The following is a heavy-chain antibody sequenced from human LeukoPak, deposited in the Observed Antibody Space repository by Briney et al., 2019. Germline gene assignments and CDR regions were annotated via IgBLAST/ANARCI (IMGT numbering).Heavy chain of an antibody. J-gene: IGHJ4*02. V-gene: IGHV4-34*01. Sequence: SETLSLTCAVYGGSFSGYYWSWIRQPPGKGLEWIGEINHSGSTNYNPSLKSRVTISVDTSKNQFSLKLSSVTAADTAVYYCARENQDSSGQSPLDYWGQGTLVTVSS. CDR3: ARENQDSSGQSPLDY. CDR1: GGSFSGYY. D-gene: IGHD3-22*01. CDR2: INHSGST.